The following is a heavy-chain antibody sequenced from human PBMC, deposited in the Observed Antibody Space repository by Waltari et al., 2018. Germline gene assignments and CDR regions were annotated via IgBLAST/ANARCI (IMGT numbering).Heavy chain of an antibody. CDR1: GFNFGKYG. D-gene: IGHD6-19*01. Sequence: EGQLVASGGNSDKPGASLRPTFAASGFNFGKYGMTWVRQAPGKGLDWVANIDPDGSETYYTDSVKGRFTISRDNARNSLQLQMSGLRVDDTAVYYCARGWLGPRWFYHMDVWGKGTTVTVSS. CDR2: IDPDGSET. CDR3: ARGWLGPRWFYHMDV. V-gene: IGHV3-7*01. J-gene: IGHJ6*03.